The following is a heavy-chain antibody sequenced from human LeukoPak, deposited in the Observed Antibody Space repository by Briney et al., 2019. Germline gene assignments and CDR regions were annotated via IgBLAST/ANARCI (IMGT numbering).Heavy chain of an antibody. D-gene: IGHD3-22*01. CDR3: AREGHYDSSGYPAGEVDY. Sequence: PGGSLRLSCAASGFTFDDYGMSWVRHAPGKGLEWVSGINWNGGSAGYADSVKGRFTISRDNAKNSLYLQMNSLRAEDTALYYCAREGHYDSSGYPAGEVDYWGQGTLVTVSS. J-gene: IGHJ4*02. V-gene: IGHV3-20*04. CDR2: INWNGGSA. CDR1: GFTFDDYG.